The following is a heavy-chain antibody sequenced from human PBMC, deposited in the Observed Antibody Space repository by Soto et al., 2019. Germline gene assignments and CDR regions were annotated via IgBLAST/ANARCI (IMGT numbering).Heavy chain of an antibody. Sequence: SETLSLTCAVSGGSISSGGYSWSWIRQPPGKGLEWIGYIYHSGSTYYNPSLKSRVTISVDRSKNQFSLKLSSVTAADTAVYYCARSRGGSYVSRMSVNWFDPWGQGTLVTVSS. CDR1: GGSISSGGYS. D-gene: IGHD3-16*01. CDR2: IYHSGST. J-gene: IGHJ5*02. V-gene: IGHV4-30-2*01. CDR3: ARSRGGSYVSRMSVNWFDP.